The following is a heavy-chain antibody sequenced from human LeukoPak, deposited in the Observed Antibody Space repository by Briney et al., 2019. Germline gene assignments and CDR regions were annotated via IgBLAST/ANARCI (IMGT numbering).Heavy chain of an antibody. Sequence: SKTLSLTCTVSGGSISSYYWSWIRQPPGKGLEWIGYIYYSGSTNYNPSLKSRVTISVDTSKNQFSLKLSSVTAADTAVYYCARAYADAFDIWGQGTMVTVSS. CDR1: GGSISSYY. J-gene: IGHJ3*02. D-gene: IGHD4-17*01. CDR2: IYYSGST. V-gene: IGHV4-59*01. CDR3: ARAYADAFDI.